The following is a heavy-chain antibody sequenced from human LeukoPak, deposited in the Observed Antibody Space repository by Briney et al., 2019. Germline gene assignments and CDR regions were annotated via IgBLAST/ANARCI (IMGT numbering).Heavy chain of an antibody. J-gene: IGHJ5*02. CDR2: IYYSGST. Sequence: SETLSLTCTVSGGSISSYYWSWIRQPPGKGLEWIGYIYYSGSTNYNPSLKSRVTISVDTSKNQFSLKLSSVTAADTAVYYCARGGYDYVWGSYRYWFDPWGQGTLVTVSS. CDR1: GGSISSYY. CDR3: ARGGYDYVWGSYRYWFDP. V-gene: IGHV4-59*08. D-gene: IGHD3-16*02.